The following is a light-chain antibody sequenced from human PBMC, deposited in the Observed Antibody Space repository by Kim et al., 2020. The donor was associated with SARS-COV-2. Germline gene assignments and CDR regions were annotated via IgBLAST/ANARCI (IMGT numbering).Light chain of an antibody. Sequence: PGKTARIPHGGQNMGGNKVRCYQHKPGPTPVLVMYYDSGRPSGIPERFSGSNSGNTATLPISRVEAGDEANYYCQVWDSTSDHPVFGGGTQLTVL. V-gene: IGLV3-21*04. CDR1: NMGGNK. CDR2: YDS. CDR3: QVWDSTSDHPV. J-gene: IGLJ3*02.